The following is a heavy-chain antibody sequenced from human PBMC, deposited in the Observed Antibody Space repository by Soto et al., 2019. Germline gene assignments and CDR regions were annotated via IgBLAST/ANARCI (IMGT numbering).Heavy chain of an antibody. D-gene: IGHD2-15*01. CDR3: ARHESIVVVTAARAFDI. CDR1: GGSISSSSHY. Sequence: QLQLQESGPGLVKPSETLSLTCTVSGGSISSSSHYWVWIRQPPGKGLEWIGSIYYSGDTYDNPSTSSRVTISVDTSKNQVSVKLNSVTAADTAVYYCARHESIVVVTAARAFDIWGQGTMVTVSS. CDR2: IYYSGDT. J-gene: IGHJ3*02. V-gene: IGHV4-39*01.